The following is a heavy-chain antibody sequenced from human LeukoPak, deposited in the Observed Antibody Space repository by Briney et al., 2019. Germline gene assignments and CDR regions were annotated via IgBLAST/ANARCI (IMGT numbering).Heavy chain of an antibody. V-gene: IGHV1-18*01. CDR1: GYTFTSYP. CDR3: AREYSSSWYGVGLYFDY. D-gene: IGHD6-13*01. J-gene: IGHJ4*02. Sequence: ASVKVSCKASGYTFTSYPVNWVRQAPGQGLEWMGWISAYNGNTNYAQKLQGRVTMTTDTSTSTAYMELRSLRSDDTAVYYCAREYSSSWYGVGLYFDYWGQGTLVTVSS. CDR2: ISAYNGNT.